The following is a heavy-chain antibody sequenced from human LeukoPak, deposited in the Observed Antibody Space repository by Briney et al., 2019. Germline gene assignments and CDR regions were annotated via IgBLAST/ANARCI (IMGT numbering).Heavy chain of an antibody. Sequence: PSGTLSLTCTVSGGSISSSSYYWGWIRQPPGKGLEWIGSIYYSGSTYYNPSLKSRVTISVDTSKNQFSLKLSSVTAADTAVYYCARRSGYSYGINYWGQGTLVTVSS. CDR1: GGSISSSSYY. J-gene: IGHJ4*02. V-gene: IGHV4-39*01. CDR3: ARRSGYSYGINY. CDR2: IYYSGST. D-gene: IGHD5-18*01.